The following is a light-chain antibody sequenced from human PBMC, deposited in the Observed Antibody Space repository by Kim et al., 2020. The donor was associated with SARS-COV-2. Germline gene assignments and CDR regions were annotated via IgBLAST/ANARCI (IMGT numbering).Light chain of an antibody. CDR3: AAWDDSLLGPV. V-gene: IGLV1-44*01. CDR1: TSSIGSNT. CDR2: ANN. J-gene: IGLJ3*02. Sequence: GQRVTISCSGDTSSIGSNTLSWYQQFPERAPKLLIYANNRRPSGVPDRFSGSKSGTSASLAISGLRAEDEADYHCAAWDDSLLGPVFGGGTQLTVL.